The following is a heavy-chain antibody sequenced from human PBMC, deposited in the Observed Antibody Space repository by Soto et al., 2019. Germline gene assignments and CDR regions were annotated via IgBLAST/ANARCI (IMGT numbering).Heavy chain of an antibody. J-gene: IGHJ4*02. V-gene: IGHV3-21*01. CDR3: ARESEDLTSNFDY. CDR1: GFTFSSYS. Sequence: EVQLVESGGGLVKPGGSLRLSCAVSGFTFSSYSLTWLRQAPGRGLEWVASIGGSGGYIYYADSVKGRFTISRDNTKNSLYLQMNSLRAEDTALYYCARESEDLTSNFDYWGQGTLVTVSS. CDR2: IGGSGGYI.